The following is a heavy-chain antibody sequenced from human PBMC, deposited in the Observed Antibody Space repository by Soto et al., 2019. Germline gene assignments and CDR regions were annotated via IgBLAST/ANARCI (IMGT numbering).Heavy chain of an antibody. CDR3: DRATVTTWETGNFDY. V-gene: IGHV4-30-4*01. J-gene: IGHJ4*02. CDR1: GGSISSGDYY. CDR2: IYYSGST. D-gene: IGHD4-17*01. Sequence: SETLSLTCTVSGGSISSGDYYWSWIRQPPGKGLEWIGYIYYSGSTYYNPSLKSRVTISVDTSKNQFSLKLSSVTAADTAVYYCDRATVTTWETGNFDYWGQGTLVNVSS.